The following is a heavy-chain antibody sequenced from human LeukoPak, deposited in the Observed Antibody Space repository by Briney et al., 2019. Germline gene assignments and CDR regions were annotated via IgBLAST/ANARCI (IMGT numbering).Heavy chain of an antibody. CDR1: GFTFSSYA. Sequence: GGSLRLSCAVSGFTFSSYAMHWVRQAPGKGLEWVAVISYDGSNKYYADSVKGRFTISRDNSKNTLYLQMNSLRAEDAAVYYCARDLHASDTAMDTDYFDYWGQGTLVTVSS. D-gene: IGHD5-18*01. CDR2: ISYDGSNK. J-gene: IGHJ4*02. V-gene: IGHV3-30-3*01. CDR3: ARDLHASDTAMDTDYFDY.